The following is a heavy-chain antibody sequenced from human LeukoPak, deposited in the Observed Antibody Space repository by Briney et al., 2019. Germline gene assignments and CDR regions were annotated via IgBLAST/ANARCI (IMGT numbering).Heavy chain of an antibody. D-gene: IGHD5-12*01. V-gene: IGHV4-34*01. CDR2: INHSGST. CDR1: GGSFSGYY. Sequence: SETLSLTCAVYGGSFSGYYCSWIRQPPGKGLEWIGEINHSGSTNYNPSLKSRVTISVDTSKNQFSLKLSSVTAADTAVYYCARDRVATTDYWGQGTLVTVSS. J-gene: IGHJ4*02. CDR3: ARDRVATTDY.